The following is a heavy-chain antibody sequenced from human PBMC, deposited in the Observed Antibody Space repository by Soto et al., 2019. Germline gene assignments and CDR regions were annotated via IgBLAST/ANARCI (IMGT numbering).Heavy chain of an antibody. V-gene: IGHV1-69*01. Sequence: QVQLVQSGSEVKSPGSSVRVSCKASGGTFSSSAINWVRQAPGQGLEWMGGIIPIIGTTHYAQNFQGRVSITADESTTTAYMVRSSLRADDTAVYYCARDTALVQAFDIWGQGTMVTVSA. D-gene: IGHD2-21*02. CDR1: GGTFSSSA. J-gene: IGHJ3*02. CDR2: IIPIIGTT. CDR3: ARDTALVQAFDI.